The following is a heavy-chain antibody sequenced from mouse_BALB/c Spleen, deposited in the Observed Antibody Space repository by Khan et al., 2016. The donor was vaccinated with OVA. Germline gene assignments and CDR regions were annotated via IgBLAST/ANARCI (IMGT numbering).Heavy chain of an antibody. Sequence: QVQLQQSGPELVRPGVSVRISCKGSGYTFTDYTIHWVKQSHAKSLEWIGIISTYYGNADYNQKFKGKATLTVDQRNSTANMELARLTYEDSAIYNCARGDGVQRAHCDSWAKGTTRTGSS. V-gene: IGHV1S137*01. D-gene: IGHD2-3*01. CDR2: ISTYYGNA. CDR3: ARGDGVQRAHCDS. J-gene: IGHJ2*01. CDR1: GYTFTDYT.